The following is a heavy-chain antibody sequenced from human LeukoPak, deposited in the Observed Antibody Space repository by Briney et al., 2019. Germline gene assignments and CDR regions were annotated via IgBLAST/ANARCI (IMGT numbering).Heavy chain of an antibody. Sequence: PSETLSLTCAVYGWSFNDYYWNWIRQPPGKGLEWIGEINARGDTNFNPSLKSRVTIPVDTSKSQFSLRLTSMIAADTAVYYCARGQVPAARGYNWFDPWGQRTLVTVSS. D-gene: IGHD2-2*01. CDR1: GWSFNDYY. CDR2: INARGDT. V-gene: IGHV4-34*01. J-gene: IGHJ5*02. CDR3: ARGQVPAARGYNWFDP.